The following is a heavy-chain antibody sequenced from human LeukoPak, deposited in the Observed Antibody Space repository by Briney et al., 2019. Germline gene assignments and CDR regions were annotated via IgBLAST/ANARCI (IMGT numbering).Heavy chain of an antibody. CDR1: GGSISSSSYY. V-gene: IGHV4-39*01. CDR2: IYYSGRT. CDR3: ARHKGIAAAGYFDY. Sequence: PSETLSLTCTVSGGSISSSSYYWGWLRQPPGKGLEWLGSIYYSGRTYDNPSLTSRLTISVDTSKHQFSLKLSSVTAADTAVYYCARHKGIAAAGYFDYWGQGTLVTVSS. J-gene: IGHJ4*02. D-gene: IGHD6-13*01.